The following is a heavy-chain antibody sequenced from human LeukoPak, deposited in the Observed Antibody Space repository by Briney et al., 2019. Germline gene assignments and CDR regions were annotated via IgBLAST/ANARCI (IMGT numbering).Heavy chain of an antibody. D-gene: IGHD4-23*01. CDR1: GYTSTSYY. Sequence: AASLKVSCKASGYTSTSYYMHWVRQAPEQGLEWMRIINPSGGSTSYAQKFQGRVTMTRDTSTSTVYMELSRLRSDDTAVYYCARENYGGNSVFDYWGQGTLVTVSS. J-gene: IGHJ4*02. CDR2: INPSGGST. V-gene: IGHV1-46*01. CDR3: ARENYGGNSVFDY.